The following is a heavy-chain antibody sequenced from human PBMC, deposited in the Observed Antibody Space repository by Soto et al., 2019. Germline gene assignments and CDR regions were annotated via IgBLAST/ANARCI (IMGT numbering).Heavy chain of an antibody. CDR2: IYTVGST. Sequence: PGGSLRLSCAASGFTVNSNYMGWVRQTPGKGLEWVSLIYTVGSTYYADSVKGRFTISRDNSKNTLHLQMNSLRADDTAIYYCARAVSARRFDYWGQGTLVTVSS. D-gene: IGHD6-6*01. V-gene: IGHV3-53*01. CDR3: ARAVSARRFDY. J-gene: IGHJ4*02. CDR1: GFTVNSNY.